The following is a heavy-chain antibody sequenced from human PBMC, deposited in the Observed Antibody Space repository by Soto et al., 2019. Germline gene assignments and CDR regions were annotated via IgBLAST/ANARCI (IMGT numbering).Heavy chain of an antibody. CDR1: RFTVNSYG. J-gene: IGHJ5*02. CDR3: AKDSGSVLRYFDWLPHPNWFDP. D-gene: IGHD3-9*01. Sequence: AGGSLSLGCAASRFTVNSYGVHWVRKAPGKGLEWVAVISYDGSNKYYADSVKGRFTISRDNSKNTLYLQMNSLRAEDTAVYYCAKDSGSVLRYFDWLPHPNWFDPWGQGTLVTISS. V-gene: IGHV3-30*18. CDR2: ISYDGSNK.